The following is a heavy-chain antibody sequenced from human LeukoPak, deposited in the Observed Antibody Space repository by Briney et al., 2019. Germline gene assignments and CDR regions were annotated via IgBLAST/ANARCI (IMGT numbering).Heavy chain of an antibody. D-gene: IGHD2-2*02. CDR2: MNPNSGGT. CDR1: GYTFTGYY. V-gene: IGHV1-2*02. CDR3: ARDQGGCSSTSCYTYWFDP. Sequence: ASVKVSCKASGYTFTGYYMHWVRQAPGQGLEWMGWMNPNSGGTNYAQKFQGRVTMTRDTSISTAYMELSRLRSAGTAVYYCARDQGGCSSTSCYTYWFDPWGQGTLVTVSS. J-gene: IGHJ5*02.